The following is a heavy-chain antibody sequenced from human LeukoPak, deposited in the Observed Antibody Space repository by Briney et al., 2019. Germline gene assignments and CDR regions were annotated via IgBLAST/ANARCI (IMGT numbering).Heavy chain of an antibody. V-gene: IGHV2-5*01. CDR3: AHRASSQFGGDAFDV. D-gene: IGHD3-10*01. CDR1: GFSLSTSGVG. CDR2: IYWNDDQ. Sequence: ESGPTLVNPTRTLTLTCTFFGFSLSTSGVGVGWLRQPPGKALEWLALIYWNDDQRYAPSLKSRLTITTDTSKNQVVLTMTNVDPVDSATYYCAHRASSQFGGDAFDVWGQGTMVTVSS. J-gene: IGHJ3*01.